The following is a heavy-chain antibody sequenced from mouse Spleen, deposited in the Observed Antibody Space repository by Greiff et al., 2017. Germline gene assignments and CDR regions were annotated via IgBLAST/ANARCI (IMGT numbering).Heavy chain of an antibody. CDR2: ISSGSSTI. D-gene: IGHD3-3*01. CDR3: ARPRDRAMDY. J-gene: IGHJ4*01. Sequence: DVKLVESGGGLVKPGGSLKLSCAASGFTFSDYGMHWVRQAPEKGLEWVAYISSGSSTIYYADTVKGRFTISRDNAKNTLFLQMTSLRSEDTAMYYCARPRDRAMDYWGQGTSVTVSS. CDR1: GFTFSDYG. V-gene: IGHV5-17*01.